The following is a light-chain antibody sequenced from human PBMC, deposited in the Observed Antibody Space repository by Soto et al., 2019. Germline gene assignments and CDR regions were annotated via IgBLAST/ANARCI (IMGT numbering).Light chain of an antibody. Sequence: QSALTQPASVSGSPGQSITISCTGTSSDVGGYNYVSWYQQFPDKDPKLIIYDVNTRPAGVSNRFSGSKSANTASLTISGLQAEDEGEYYCSSYTDSSAHVLFGGGTKLTVL. J-gene: IGLJ3*02. CDR2: DVN. CDR3: SSYTDSSAHVL. V-gene: IGLV2-14*01. CDR1: SSDVGGYNY.